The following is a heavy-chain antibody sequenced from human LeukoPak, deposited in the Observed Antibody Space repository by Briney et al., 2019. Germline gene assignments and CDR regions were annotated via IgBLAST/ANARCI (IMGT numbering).Heavy chain of an antibody. J-gene: IGHJ6*02. V-gene: IGHV3-23*01. CDR1: AFFFSSFC. Sequence: GGSLSPASVVYAFFFSSFCTSCVRQAPGKGLEWVSCVSVSGGSTYYADSVKGRFTISRDNYKDKLYLQMNSLRAVQPAEYYCPKGVTAAGGTKYGMDVWGQGTTVTVSS. CDR2: VSVSGGST. CDR3: PKGVTAAGGTKYGMDV. D-gene: IGHD6-13*01.